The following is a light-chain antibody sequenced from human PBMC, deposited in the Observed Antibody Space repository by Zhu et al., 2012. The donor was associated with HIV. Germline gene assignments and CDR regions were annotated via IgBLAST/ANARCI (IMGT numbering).Light chain of an antibody. V-gene: IGKV1-27*01. CDR3: QNXNSGPPT. CDR1: QGINKY. CDR2: GAS. J-gene: IGKJ3*01. Sequence: DIQMTQSPSSLPASIGDRVTITCRASQGINKYLAWYQQKPGKVPKLLIHGASTLLSGVPSRFSGSRSGTDFTLTISGLQPEDVATYYCQNXNSGPPTFGPGTKVDVK.